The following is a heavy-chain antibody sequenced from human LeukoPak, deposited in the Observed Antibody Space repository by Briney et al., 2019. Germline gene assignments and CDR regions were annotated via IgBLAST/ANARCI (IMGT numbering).Heavy chain of an antibody. D-gene: IGHD5-24*01. CDR2: IWYDGSNK. CDR3: ARELRWRGSFDP. J-gene: IGHJ5*02. CDR1: GFTFSSYG. V-gene: IGHV3-33*01. Sequence: GGSLRLSCAASGFTFSSYGMHWVRQAPGKGLEWVAVIWYDGSNKYYVDSVKGRFTISRDNAKNSLYLQMNSLRAEDTAVYYCARELRWRGSFDPWGQGTLVTVSS.